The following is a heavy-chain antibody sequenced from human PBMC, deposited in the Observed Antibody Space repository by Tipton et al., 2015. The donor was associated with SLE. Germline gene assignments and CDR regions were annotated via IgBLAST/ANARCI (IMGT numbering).Heavy chain of an antibody. V-gene: IGHV3-30*04. CDR2: ISFDGSST. D-gene: IGHD5-24*01. Sequence: SLRLSCAASGFTFSYSAFHWVRQAPGKGLEWVAVISFDGSSTYYADSVKGRFTFSRDNSKNTVYLQMNSLRSEDTAVYYCARSRSARPNFDYRGLGTLVTVSA. CDR1: GFTFSYSA. J-gene: IGHJ4*02. CDR3: ARSRSARPNFDY.